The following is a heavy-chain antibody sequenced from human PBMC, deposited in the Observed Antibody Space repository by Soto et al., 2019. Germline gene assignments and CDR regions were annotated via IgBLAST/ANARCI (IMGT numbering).Heavy chain of an antibody. CDR1: GSSISSYY. Sequence: SETLSLTCTVPGSSISSYYWSWIRQPPKKGLECIGYIYYSGSTNYNPSLKSRVTISVDTSKDQFSLKLSSVTAADTAVYYCARLVYDILTGLDRIDYWGQGTLVTVSS. V-gene: IGHV4-59*08. CDR3: ARLVYDILTGLDRIDY. J-gene: IGHJ4*02. CDR2: IYYSGST. D-gene: IGHD3-9*01.